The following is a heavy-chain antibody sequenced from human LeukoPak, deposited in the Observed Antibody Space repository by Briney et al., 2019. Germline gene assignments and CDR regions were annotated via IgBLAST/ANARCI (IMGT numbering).Heavy chain of an antibody. CDR2: FDPEDGET. J-gene: IGHJ5*02. D-gene: IGHD3-10*01. CDR1: GYTLTELS. CDR3: ATDLGLDRGKGWFDP. Sequence: ASVKVSCKVSGYTLTELSMHWVRQAPGKGLEWMGGFDPEDGETIYAQKFQGRVIMTEDTSTDTAYMELSSLRSEDPAVYYCATDLGLDRGKGWFDPWGQGTLVTVSS. V-gene: IGHV1-24*01.